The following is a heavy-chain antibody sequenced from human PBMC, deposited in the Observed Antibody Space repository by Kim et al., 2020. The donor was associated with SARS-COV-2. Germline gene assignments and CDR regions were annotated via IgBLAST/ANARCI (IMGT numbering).Heavy chain of an antibody. CDR2: ISSSSSYI. D-gene: IGHD1-1*01. CDR1: GFAFSSYS. J-gene: IGHJ4*02. V-gene: IGHV3-21*01. Sequence: GGSLRLSCATSGFAFSSYSMHWVRQAPGKGLEWVSSISSSSSYIYYADSVKGRFTISRDNAKNSLYLQMNSLRAEDTAGYYCARGNWNRDYWGQGTLVTGSS. CDR3: ARGNWNRDY.